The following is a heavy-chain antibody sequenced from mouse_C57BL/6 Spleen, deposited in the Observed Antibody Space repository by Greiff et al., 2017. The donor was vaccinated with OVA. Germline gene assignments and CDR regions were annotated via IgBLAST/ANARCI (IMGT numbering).Heavy chain of an antibody. CDR1: GFNIKDYY. D-gene: IGHD4-1*01. CDR3: ARRGELVTYFDY. V-gene: IGHV14-2*01. CDR2: IDPEDGET. Sequence: DVKLVESGAELVKPGASVKLSCTASGFNIKDYYMHWVKQRTEQGLEWIGRIDPEDGETKYAPKFQGKATITADTSSNTAYLQLSSLTSEDTAVYYCARRGELVTYFDYWGQGTTLTVSS. J-gene: IGHJ2*01.